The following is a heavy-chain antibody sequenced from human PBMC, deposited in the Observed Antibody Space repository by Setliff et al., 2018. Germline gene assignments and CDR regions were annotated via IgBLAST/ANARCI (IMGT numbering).Heavy chain of an antibody. D-gene: IGHD1-26*01. CDR1: GFTFSSFW. CDR3: ARDRGSGSYFLRYFDY. CDR2: IKSDGSST. J-gene: IGHJ4*02. Sequence: PGGSLRLSCAASGFTFSSFWMHWVRQAPGKGLVWVSRIKSDGSSTTYADSVKGRFTISRDNAKNSLYLQMNSLRAEDTAVYYCARDRGSGSYFLRYFDYWGQGTLVTVSS. V-gene: IGHV3-74*01.